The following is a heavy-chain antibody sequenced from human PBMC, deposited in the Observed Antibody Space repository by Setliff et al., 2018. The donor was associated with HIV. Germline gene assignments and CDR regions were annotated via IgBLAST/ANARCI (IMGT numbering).Heavy chain of an antibody. Sequence: PGGSLRLSCTASGFTFSKHAMTWVRQAPGKGLEWVSAISDTGDYIYYADSVKGRFTISRDNSADTVYLQMTGLRVEDTAVYFCAKDPPGLSHFLDYWGQGAVVTVSS. CDR1: GFTFSKHA. J-gene: IGHJ4*02. CDR2: ISDTGDYI. D-gene: IGHD3-10*01. CDR3: AKDPPGLSHFLDY. V-gene: IGHV3-23*01.